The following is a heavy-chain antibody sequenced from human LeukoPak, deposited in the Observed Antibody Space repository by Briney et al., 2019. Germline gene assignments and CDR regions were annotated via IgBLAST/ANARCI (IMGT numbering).Heavy chain of an antibody. Sequence: SETLSLTCTVSGGSISSYYWSWIRQPPGKGLEWIGYNYYSGSTNYNPSLKSRVTISVDTSKNQFSLKLSSVTAADTAVYYCARFRYYYDSSGFLGNWFDPWGQGTLVTVSS. CDR3: ARFRYYYDSSGFLGNWFDP. CDR1: GGSISSYY. D-gene: IGHD3-22*01. V-gene: IGHV4-59*01. J-gene: IGHJ5*02. CDR2: NYYSGST.